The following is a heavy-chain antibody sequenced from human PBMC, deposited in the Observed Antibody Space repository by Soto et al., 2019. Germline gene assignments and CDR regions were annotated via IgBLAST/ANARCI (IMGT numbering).Heavy chain of an antibody. CDR3: ARDASSSSWQDYYYYGMDV. CDR1: GGSISSGGYY. V-gene: IGHV4-31*03. D-gene: IGHD6-13*01. Sequence: LSLTCTVSGGSISSGGYYWSWIRQHPGKGLEWIGYIYYSGSTYYNPSLKSRVTISVDTSKNQFSLKLSSVTAADTAVYYCARDASSSSWQDYYYYGMDVWGQGTTVTVSS. J-gene: IGHJ6*02. CDR2: IYYSGST.